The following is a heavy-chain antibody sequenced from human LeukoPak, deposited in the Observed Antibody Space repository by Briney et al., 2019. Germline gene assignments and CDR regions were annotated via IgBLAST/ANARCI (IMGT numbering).Heavy chain of an antibody. CDR2: IYYSGST. CDR1: GGSISSYY. J-gene: IGHJ4*02. CDR3: AIAVLTGAGY. D-gene: IGHD7-27*01. Sequence: SETLSLTCTVSGGSISSYYWSWIRQPPGKGLEWIGYIYYSGSTNYNPSLKSRVTISVDKSKNQFSLKLSSVTAADTAVYYCAIAVLTGAGYWGQGTLVTVSS. V-gene: IGHV4-59*12.